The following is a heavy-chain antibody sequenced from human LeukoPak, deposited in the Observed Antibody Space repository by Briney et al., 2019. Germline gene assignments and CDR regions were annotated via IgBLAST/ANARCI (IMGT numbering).Heavy chain of an antibody. CDR3: AKEEGEWELAVFDY. Sequence: GGCLRLSCAASGYTFSSYATSWVRQAPGKGLEWVSALRGSGGSTYYADSVKGRFTISRDNSKNTLYLQMNSLRAEDTAVYYCAKEEGEWELAVFDYWGQGTLVTVSS. J-gene: IGHJ4*02. CDR2: LRGSGGST. D-gene: IGHD1-26*01. CDR1: GYTFSSYA. V-gene: IGHV3-23*01.